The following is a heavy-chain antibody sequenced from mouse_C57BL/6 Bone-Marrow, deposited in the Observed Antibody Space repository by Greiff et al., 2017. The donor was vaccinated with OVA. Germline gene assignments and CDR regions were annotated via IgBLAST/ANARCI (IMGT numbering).Heavy chain of an antibody. CDR3: ARLDAMDY. CDR1: GFTFSDFY. CDR2: IINGGGST. V-gene: IGHV5-12*01. J-gene: IGHJ4*01. Sequence: EVQLVESGGGLVQPGGSLKLSCAASGFTFSDFYMSWIRQTPEKRLEWVAYIINGGGSTYYPDTVKGRFTISRDNAKNTLYLQMSRLKSEDTAMYYCARLDAMDYWGQGTSVTVSS.